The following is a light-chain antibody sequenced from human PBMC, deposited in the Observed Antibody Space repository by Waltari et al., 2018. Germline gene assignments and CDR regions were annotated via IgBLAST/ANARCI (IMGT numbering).Light chain of an antibody. Sequence: QSVLTQPPSVSAAPGQKVTISCSGSISNIANNYVSWYQQLPGTAPKLLIYDNNNRPSGIPDRFSGSKSGTSATLGITGLETGDEAEYYCGTWDSNLRLVFGGGTKLTVL. J-gene: IGLJ2*01. CDR3: GTWDSNLRLV. V-gene: IGLV1-51*01. CDR1: ISNIANNY. CDR2: DNN.